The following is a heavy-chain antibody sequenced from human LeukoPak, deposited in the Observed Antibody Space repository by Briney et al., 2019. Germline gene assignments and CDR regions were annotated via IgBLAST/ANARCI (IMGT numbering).Heavy chain of an antibody. J-gene: IGHJ5*02. V-gene: IGHV5-51*01. D-gene: IGHD2-21*02. CDR2: IYPGDSDT. Sequence: GESLKISCKGSGYSFTSYWIGWVRQMPGKGLEWMGIIYPGDSDTRYSPPFQGQVTISADKSISTAYLQWSSLKASDTAMYYCARVVVTAAPINWFDPWGQGTLVTVSS. CDR3: ARVVVTAAPINWFDP. CDR1: GYSFTSYW.